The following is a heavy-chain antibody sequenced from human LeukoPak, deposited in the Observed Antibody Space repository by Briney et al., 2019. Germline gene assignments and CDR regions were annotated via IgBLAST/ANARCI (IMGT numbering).Heavy chain of an antibody. Sequence: SETLSLTCTVSGGSISSYYWSWIRQPPGKGLEWIGYIYYSGSTNYNTSLKSRVTISVDTSKNQFSLKLSSVTAADTAVYYCAGFKTGFDYWGQGTLVTVSS. CDR3: AGFKTGFDY. V-gene: IGHV4-59*01. J-gene: IGHJ4*02. D-gene: IGHD1-1*01. CDR1: GGSISSYY. CDR2: IYYSGST.